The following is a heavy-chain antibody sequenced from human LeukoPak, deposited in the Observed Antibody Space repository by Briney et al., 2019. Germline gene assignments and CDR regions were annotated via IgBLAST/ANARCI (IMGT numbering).Heavy chain of an antibody. CDR3: ARAPDGYEAFDI. CDR1: GYTFSSYG. D-gene: IGHD3-22*01. J-gene: IGHJ3*02. Sequence: GRSLRLSCAASGYTFSSYGMHWVRQAPGKGLEWVALISYDGSNNHYADSVKGRFTISRDDSKNTLYLQMNSLRDEDTAVYYCARAPDGYEAFDIWGQGTMVTVSS. V-gene: IGHV3-30*03. CDR2: ISYDGSNN.